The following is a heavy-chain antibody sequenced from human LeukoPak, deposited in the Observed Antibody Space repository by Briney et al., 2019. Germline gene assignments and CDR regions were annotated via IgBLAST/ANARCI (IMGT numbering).Heavy chain of an antibody. CDR3: AKDISTGTYYYYGMDV. V-gene: IGHV3-9*01. D-gene: IGHD1-1*01. CDR1: GFTFSSYW. Sequence: GGSLRLSCAASGFTFSSYWMHWVRQAPGKGLEWVSGISWNSGSIGYADSVKGRFTISRDNAKNSLYLQMNSLRAEDTALYYCAKDISTGTYYYYGMDVWGQGTTVTVSS. CDR2: ISWNSGSI. J-gene: IGHJ6*02.